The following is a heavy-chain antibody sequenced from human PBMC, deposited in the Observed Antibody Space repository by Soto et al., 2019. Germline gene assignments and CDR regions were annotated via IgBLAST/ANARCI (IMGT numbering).Heavy chain of an antibody. D-gene: IGHD1-26*01. J-gene: IGHJ6*03. Sequence: SETLSLTCTVSGVSISNGDYYWSWIRQPPGKGLECIGYIHYSGSTYYDPSLKSRITISVDTSKNQFSLKLNSVTAADTAVYYCASDRGWKLGYYYYYLAVWGKGTTVTVSS. CDR1: GVSISNGDYY. CDR2: IHYSGST. CDR3: ASDRGWKLGYYYYYLAV. V-gene: IGHV4-30-4*01.